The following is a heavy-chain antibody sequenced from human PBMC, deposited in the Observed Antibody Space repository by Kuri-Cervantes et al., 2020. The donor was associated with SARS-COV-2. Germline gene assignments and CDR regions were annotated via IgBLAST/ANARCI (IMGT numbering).Heavy chain of an antibody. CDR3: ARDGDDPTGERAFDI. CDR1: GFTFSSYA. CDR2: ISYDGSNK. J-gene: IGHJ3*02. Sequence: GESLKISCAASGFTFSSYAMHWVRQAPGKGLEWVAVISYDGSNKYYADSVKGRFTISRDNSKNALYLQMNSLRAEDMALYYCARDGDDPTGERAFDIWGQGTMVTVSS. D-gene: IGHD7-27*01. V-gene: IGHV3-30*04.